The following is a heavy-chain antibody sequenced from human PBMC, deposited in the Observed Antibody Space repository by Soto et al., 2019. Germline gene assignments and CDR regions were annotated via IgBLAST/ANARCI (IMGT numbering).Heavy chain of an antibody. V-gene: IGHV4-4*02. CDR1: GGSISSSNW. Sequence: SETLSLTCSVSGGSISSSNWWSWVRQHPGKGLEWIGEIYHSGSTNYNPSLKSRVTISVDTSKNQFSLKLSSVTAADTAVYYCARFENSGYDADYYMDVWGKGTTVTVSS. J-gene: IGHJ6*03. CDR2: IYHSGST. D-gene: IGHD5-12*01. CDR3: ARFENSGYDADYYMDV.